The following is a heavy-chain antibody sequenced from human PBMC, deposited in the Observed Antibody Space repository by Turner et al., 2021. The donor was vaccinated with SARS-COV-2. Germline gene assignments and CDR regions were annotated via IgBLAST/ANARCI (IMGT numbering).Heavy chain of an antibody. D-gene: IGHD6-19*01. J-gene: IGHJ6*02. Sequence: QVQLVQSGAEVKKPGSSVKVSCKASGGTFSSYAISWVRQAPGQGLEWMGGIIPIFGTANYAQKFQGRVTMTEDTSTDTAYMELSSLRSEDTAVYYCATGVAVAGTPSKYYYYYGMDVWGQGTTVTVSS. CDR3: ATGVAVAGTPSKYYYYYGMDV. CDR2: IIPIFGTA. V-gene: IGHV1-69*06. CDR1: GGTFSSYA.